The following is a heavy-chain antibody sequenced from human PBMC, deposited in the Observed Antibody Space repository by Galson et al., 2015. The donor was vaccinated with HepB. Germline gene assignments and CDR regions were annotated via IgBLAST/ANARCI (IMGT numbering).Heavy chain of an antibody. CDR3: AKGKYYYDSSGYYPLDAFDI. V-gene: IGHV3-23*01. CDR1: GFTFSSYA. J-gene: IGHJ3*02. D-gene: IGHD3-22*01. Sequence: SLRLSCAASGFTFSSYAMSWVRQAPGKGLEWASAISGSGGSTYYADSVKGRFTISRDNSKNTLYLQMNSLRAEDTAVYYCAKGKYYYDSSGYYPLDAFDIWGQGTMVTVSS. CDR2: ISGSGGST.